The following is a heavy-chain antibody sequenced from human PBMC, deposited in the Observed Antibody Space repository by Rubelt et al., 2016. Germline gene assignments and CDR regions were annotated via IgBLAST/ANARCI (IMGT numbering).Heavy chain of an antibody. Sequence: QVQLVQSGAEVKKPGSSVKVSCKASGGTFSSYAISWVRQAPGQGLEWMGGIIPIFGTANYAQKFQGRVTITADESTSTAYMGLGSLRSEETAVYYCARDLLEWSDAFDIWGQGTMVTVSS. CDR2: IIPIFGTA. J-gene: IGHJ3*02. CDR3: ARDLLEWSDAFDI. CDR1: GGTFSSYA. D-gene: IGHD3-3*01. V-gene: IGHV1-69*01.